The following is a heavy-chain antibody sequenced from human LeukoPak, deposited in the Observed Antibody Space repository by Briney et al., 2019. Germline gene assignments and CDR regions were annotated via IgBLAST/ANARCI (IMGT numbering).Heavy chain of an antibody. J-gene: IGHJ4*02. Sequence: SGPTLVKPTQTLTLTCTFSGFSLSPSGVSVGWIRQPPGKALEWLALIYWNDDKRYSPSLKSRLTITKDTSKDQVVLTMTNMDPVDTATYFCAHSNQWKRQFDYWGQGTLVTVSS. CDR2: IYWNDDK. V-gene: IGHV2-5*01. D-gene: IGHD1-26*01. CDR3: AHSNQWKRQFDY. CDR1: GFSLSPSGVS.